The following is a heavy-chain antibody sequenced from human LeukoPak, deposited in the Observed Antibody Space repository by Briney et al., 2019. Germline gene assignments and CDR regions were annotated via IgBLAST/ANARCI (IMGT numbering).Heavy chain of an antibody. D-gene: IGHD6-19*01. V-gene: IGHV3-11*01. J-gene: IGHJ4*02. Sequence: GGSLRLSCAASGFTFGDYYMNWIRQAPGKGLEWLSYISNSGTTIYYADSVRGRFTISRDNDKNSLYLQMHSLRAEDTAVYYCAREGGSGWSPDFWGPGTLVTVSS. CDR1: GFTFGDYY. CDR2: ISNSGTTI. CDR3: AREGGSGWSPDF.